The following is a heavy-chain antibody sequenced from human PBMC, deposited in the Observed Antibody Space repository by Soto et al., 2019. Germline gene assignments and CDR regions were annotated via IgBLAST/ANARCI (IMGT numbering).Heavy chain of an antibody. CDR2: ISSSSSYI. J-gene: IGHJ3*02. CDR3: AGSFGAVVVTDAFDI. D-gene: IGHD2-21*02. V-gene: IGHV3-21*01. Sequence: GSLRLSCAASGFTFSSYSMNWVRQAPGKGLEWVSSISSSSSYIYYADSVKGRFTISRDNAKNSLYLQMNSLRAEDTAVYYCAGSFGAVVVTDAFDIRGQGTMVTVSS. CDR1: GFTFSSYS.